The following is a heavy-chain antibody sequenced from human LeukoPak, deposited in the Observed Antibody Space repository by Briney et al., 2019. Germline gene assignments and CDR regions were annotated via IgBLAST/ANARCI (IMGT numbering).Heavy chain of an antibody. Sequence: PGGSLRLSCAASGFTFSGSAMHWVRQASGKGLEWVGRIRSKANNYATAYAVSVKGRFTISRDDSKNTAYLQMNSLKTEDTAVYYCTRPYSSGWTDYWGQGTLVTVSS. CDR3: TRPYSSGWTDY. CDR1: GFTFSGSA. J-gene: IGHJ4*02. CDR2: IRSKANNYAT. V-gene: IGHV3-73*01. D-gene: IGHD6-25*01.